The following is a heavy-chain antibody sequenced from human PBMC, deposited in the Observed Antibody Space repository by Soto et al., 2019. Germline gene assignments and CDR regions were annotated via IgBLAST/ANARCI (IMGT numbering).Heavy chain of an antibody. V-gene: IGHV4-59*08. J-gene: IGHJ6*03. Sequence: SETLSLTCTVSGGSISSYYWSWILQPPGKGLEWIGYIYYSGSTNYNPSLKSRVTISVDTSKNQFSLKLSSVTAADTAVYYCAGMYCSSTSCTLSQYYYYMDVWGKGTTVTVSS. D-gene: IGHD2-2*01. CDR2: IYYSGST. CDR1: GGSISSYY. CDR3: AGMYCSSTSCTLSQYYYYMDV.